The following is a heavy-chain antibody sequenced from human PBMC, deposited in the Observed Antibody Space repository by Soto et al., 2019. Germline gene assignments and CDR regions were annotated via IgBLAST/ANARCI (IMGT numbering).Heavy chain of an antibody. J-gene: IGHJ4*02. V-gene: IGHV4-59*01. D-gene: IGHD2-15*01. CDR3: ARVGGVAARTFDY. Sequence: LSLTCTVSGGSISPFYWSWVRQPPGKGLEWIGYLYYSGNTNYNPSLKSRVTMSVDASKNQVSLKLTSVTAADTAVYYCARVGGVAARTFDYWGQGTVVTVSS. CDR1: GGSISPFY. CDR2: LYYSGNT.